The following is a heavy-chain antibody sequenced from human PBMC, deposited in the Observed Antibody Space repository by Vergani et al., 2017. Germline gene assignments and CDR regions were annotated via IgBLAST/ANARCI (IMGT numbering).Heavy chain of an antibody. V-gene: IGHV4-59*01. J-gene: IGHJ6*03. CDR2: IYYSGST. CDR1: GGSISSYY. CDR3: AREPDYYYYYMDV. Sequence: QVQLQESGPGLVKPSETLSLTCTVSGGSISSYYWSWIRQPPGKGLEWIGYIYYSGSTNYIPSLKSRVTISVDTSKNQFSLKLSSVTAADTAVYYCAREPDYYYYYMDVWGKGTTVTVSS.